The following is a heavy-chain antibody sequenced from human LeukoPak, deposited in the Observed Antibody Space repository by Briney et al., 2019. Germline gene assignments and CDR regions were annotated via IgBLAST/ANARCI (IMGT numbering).Heavy chain of an antibody. V-gene: IGHV4-59*01. CDR2: IYYSGST. J-gene: IGHJ3*02. D-gene: IGHD3-3*01. CDR1: GGSISSYY. Sequence: PSETLSLTCGVSGGSISSYYWSWIRQPPGKGLEWIGYIYYSGSTNYNLSLKSRVTISVDTSKNQFSLKLSSVSAADTAVYYCARPRLSKTYYDFWSDHLHAFDIWGQGTMVTVSS. CDR3: ARPRLSKTYYDFWSDHLHAFDI.